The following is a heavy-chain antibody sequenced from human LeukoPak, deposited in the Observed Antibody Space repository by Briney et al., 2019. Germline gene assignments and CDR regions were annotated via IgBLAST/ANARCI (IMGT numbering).Heavy chain of an antibody. D-gene: IGHD4-17*01. CDR3: AARGNYGDNVDY. V-gene: IGHV1-58*02. Sequence: ATAKVSCKASGFTFTSSAMQWVRQARGQRLEWIGWIVVGSVNTKYAQKFQERVTITRDMSTSTAYMELSSLRSEDTAVYYCAARGNYGDNVDYWGQGPLVTVSS. J-gene: IGHJ4*02. CDR2: IVVGSVNT. CDR1: GFTFTSSA.